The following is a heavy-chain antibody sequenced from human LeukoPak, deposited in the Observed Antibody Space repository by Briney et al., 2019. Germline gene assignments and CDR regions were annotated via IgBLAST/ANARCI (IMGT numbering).Heavy chain of an antibody. CDR1: GFTFSSYG. J-gene: IGHJ5*02. Sequence: GGSLRLSCAASGFTFSSYGMHWVRQAPGKGLEWVAFIRYDGSNKYYADSVKGRFTISRDNSKNTLYLQMNSLRAEDTAVYYCALIGYCSSTSCDRDPWGQGTLATVSS. D-gene: IGHD2-2*01. V-gene: IGHV3-30*02. CDR2: IRYDGSNK. CDR3: ALIGYCSSTSCDRDP.